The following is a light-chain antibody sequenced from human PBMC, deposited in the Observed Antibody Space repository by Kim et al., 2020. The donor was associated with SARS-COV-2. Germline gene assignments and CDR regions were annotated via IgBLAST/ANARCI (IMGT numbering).Light chain of an antibody. CDR2: PAS. Sequence: SAAVGHSVTIPCRARGSIGSSLTWYQQTPVTAPKVLIYPASILDGGVPSRFSGSGSGTEFTLTISSLQPADFATYYCQQYNSYTYTFGQGTKLEI. CDR3: QQYNSYTYT. CDR1: GSIGSS. J-gene: IGKJ2*01. V-gene: IGKV1-5*03.